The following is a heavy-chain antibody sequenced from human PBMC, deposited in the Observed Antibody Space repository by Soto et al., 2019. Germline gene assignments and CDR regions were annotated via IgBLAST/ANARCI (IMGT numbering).Heavy chain of an antibody. Sequence: SETLSLTCSFSGASISSGYYYWGWIRQPPGKGLEWIGEVSHSGSTNYNPSLKSRVTISVDTSKNHFSLKVSSVTAADTGVYYCARSNPSRPDYWGQGTLVTVSS. J-gene: IGHJ4*02. CDR3: ARSNPSRPDY. D-gene: IGHD6-6*01. V-gene: IGHV4-39*02. CDR1: GASISSGYYY. CDR2: VSHSGST.